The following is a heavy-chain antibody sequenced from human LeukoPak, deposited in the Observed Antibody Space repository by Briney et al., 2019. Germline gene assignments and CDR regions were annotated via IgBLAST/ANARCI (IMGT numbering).Heavy chain of an antibody. J-gene: IGHJ5*02. CDR2: INPSGGST. V-gene: IGHV1-46*01. CDR3: ARSRIWDYDILTGYYNTWFDP. D-gene: IGHD3-9*01. CDR1: GYTFTSYY. Sequence: ASVKVSCKASGYTFTSYYMHWVRQAPGQGLEWMGIINPSGGSTSYAQKFQGRVTMTRDTSISTAYMELSRLRSDDTAVYYCARSRIWDYDILTGYYNTWFDPWGQGTLVTVSS.